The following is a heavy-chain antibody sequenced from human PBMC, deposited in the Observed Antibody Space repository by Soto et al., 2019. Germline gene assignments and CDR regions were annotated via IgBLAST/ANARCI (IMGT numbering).Heavy chain of an antibody. D-gene: IGHD2-15*01. CDR1: GFTFSSYG. CDR2: IWYDGSNK. J-gene: IGHJ6*02. V-gene: IGHV3-33*01. CDR3: ARDPCSGGSCYPPTGMDV. Sequence: HPGGSLRLSCAASGFTFSSYGMHWVRQAPGKGLEWVAVIWYDGSNKYYADSVKGRFTISRDNSKNTLYLQMNSLRAEDTAVYYCARDPCSGGSCYPPTGMDVWGQGTTVTVSS.